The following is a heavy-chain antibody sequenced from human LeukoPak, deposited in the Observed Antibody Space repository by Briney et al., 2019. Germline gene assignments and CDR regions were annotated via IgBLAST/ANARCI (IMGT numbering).Heavy chain of an antibody. D-gene: IGHD3-22*01. V-gene: IGHV3-53*01. Sequence: GGSLRLSCAASGFTVSSNYMSWVRQAPGKGPEWVSVIYSGGSTYYADSVKGRFTISRDNSKNTLYLQMNSLRAEDTAVYYCAKDYDSSGYFDYWGQGTLVTVSS. J-gene: IGHJ4*02. CDR3: AKDYDSSGYFDY. CDR1: GFTVSSNY. CDR2: IYSGGST.